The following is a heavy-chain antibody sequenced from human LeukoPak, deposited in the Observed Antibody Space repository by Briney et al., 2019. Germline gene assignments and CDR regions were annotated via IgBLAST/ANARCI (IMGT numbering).Heavy chain of an antibody. CDR2: ISYDGSNK. V-gene: IGHV3-30-3*01. D-gene: IGHD2-15*01. CDR1: GFTFSSYV. J-gene: IGHJ4*02. Sequence: GGSLRLSCAASGFTFSSYVMHWVRQALGKGLEWVAVISYDGSNKYYADSVKGRFTLSRDNSKNTLYLQMNSLRAEDTAVYFCVRANWAGIEAPATDYWGQGTLVTVSS. CDR3: VRANWAGIEAPATDY.